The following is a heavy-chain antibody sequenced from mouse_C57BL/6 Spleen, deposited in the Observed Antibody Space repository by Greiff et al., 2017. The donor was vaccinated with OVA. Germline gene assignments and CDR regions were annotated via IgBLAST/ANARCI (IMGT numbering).Heavy chain of an antibody. J-gene: IGHJ2*01. CDR2: INYDGSST. V-gene: IGHV5-16*01. Sequence: EVKLMESEGGLVQPGSSMKLSCTASGFTFSDYYMAWVRQVPEKGLEWVANINYDGSSTYYLDSLKSRFIISRDNAKNILYLQMSSLKSEDTATYYCARDHDGYYYFDYWGQGTTLTVSS. D-gene: IGHD2-3*01. CDR3: ARDHDGYYYFDY. CDR1: GFTFSDYY.